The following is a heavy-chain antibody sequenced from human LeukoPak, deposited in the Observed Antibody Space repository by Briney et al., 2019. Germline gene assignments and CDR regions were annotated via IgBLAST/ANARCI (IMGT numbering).Heavy chain of an antibody. CDR3: ASEGGSGDTYYFDY. CDR2: IYTSGST. J-gene: IGHJ4*02. D-gene: IGHD1-26*01. CDR1: GGSISSYY. V-gene: IGHV4-4*07. Sequence: SETLSLTCTVSGGSISSYYWSWIRQPAGKGLEWIGRIYTSGSTNYNPSLKSRVTMSVDTSKNQFPLKLSSVTAADTAVYYCASEGGSGDTYYFDYWGQGTLVTVSS.